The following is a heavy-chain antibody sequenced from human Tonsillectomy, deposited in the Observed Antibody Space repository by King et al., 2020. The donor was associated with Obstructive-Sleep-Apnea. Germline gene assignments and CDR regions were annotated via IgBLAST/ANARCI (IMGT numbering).Heavy chain of an antibody. CDR1: GYSISSGYY. D-gene: IGHD3-22*01. J-gene: IGHJ3*02. Sequence: LQLQESGPGLVKPSETLSLTCTVSGYSISSGYYWGWVRQSPGKGLEWIGSIYHSGSTYYNPSLKSRVTISVDTSKNQSSLKLSSVTAADTAVYYCAGGRSHDSSGYSYEALDIWGQGTMGTVSS. CDR2: IYHSGST. CDR3: AGGRSHDSSGYSYEALDI. V-gene: IGHV4-38-2*02.